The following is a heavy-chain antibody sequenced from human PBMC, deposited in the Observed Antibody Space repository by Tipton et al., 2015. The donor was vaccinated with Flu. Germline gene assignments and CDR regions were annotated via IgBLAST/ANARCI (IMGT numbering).Heavy chain of an antibody. D-gene: IGHD4-17*01. CDR1: DGSFSGYY. J-gene: IGHJ4*02. Sequence: TLSLTCAVQDGSFSGYYWSWIRQSPGKGLEWIGEITHRGTTNYNPSLKSRAIISVETSNNQFSLRLISVTAADTAVYYCARGILPVYGDYKGLGYWGQGTPVAVSS. CDR3: ARGILPVYGDYKGLGY. V-gene: IGHV4-34*01. CDR2: ITHRGTT.